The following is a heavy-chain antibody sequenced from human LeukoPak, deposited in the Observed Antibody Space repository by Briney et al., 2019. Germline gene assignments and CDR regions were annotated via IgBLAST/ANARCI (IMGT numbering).Heavy chain of an antibody. Sequence: NPSGTLSLTCTVSGGSISSYYWSWIRQPAGKGLEWIGRIYTSGSTNYNPSLKSRVTMSVDTSKNQFSLKLSSVTAADTAVYYCARDGYYDSSGYYFWFDYWGQGTLVTVSS. CDR3: ARDGYYDSSGYYFWFDY. CDR2: IYTSGST. V-gene: IGHV4-4*07. D-gene: IGHD3-22*01. CDR1: GGSISSYY. J-gene: IGHJ4*02.